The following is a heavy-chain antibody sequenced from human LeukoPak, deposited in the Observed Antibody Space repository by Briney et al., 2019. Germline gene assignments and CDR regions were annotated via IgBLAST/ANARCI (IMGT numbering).Heavy chain of an antibody. CDR1: GFTFRNYS. CDR2: ISSGGSTI. Sequence: GGSLRLSCAASGFTFRNYSVNWVRQAPGKGLEWVSYISSGGSTIHYADSVKGRFTISRDNAKNSLNLQMNRLRAEDTAVYYCARDRTYYDSSGYRNNFDYWGQGTLVTVSS. J-gene: IGHJ4*02. CDR3: ARDRTYYDSSGYRNNFDY. D-gene: IGHD3-22*01. V-gene: IGHV3-48*04.